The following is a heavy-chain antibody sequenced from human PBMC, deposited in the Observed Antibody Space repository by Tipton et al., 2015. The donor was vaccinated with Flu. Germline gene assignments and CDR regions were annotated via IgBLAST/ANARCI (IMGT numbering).Heavy chain of an antibody. V-gene: IGHV4-34*01. CDR2: INHSGST. CDR1: GESFSGYF. CDR3: ARGDYGDYDHEADGFDI. Sequence: TLSLTCAVYGESFSGYFWSWIRQTPGKGLEWIGEINHSGSTNYNTSLRRRVTMSVDTSGNQFSLRLSSVTAADTAIYYCARGDYGDYDHEADGFDIWGQGTLVTVSA. J-gene: IGHJ3*02. D-gene: IGHD4-17*01.